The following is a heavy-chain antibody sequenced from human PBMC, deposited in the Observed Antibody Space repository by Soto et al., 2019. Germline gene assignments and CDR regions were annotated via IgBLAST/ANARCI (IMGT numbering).Heavy chain of an antibody. CDR2: ISGSGGST. Sequence: EVQLLESGGGLVQPGGSLRLSCAASGFTFSSYAMSWVRQAPGKGLEWVSAISGSGGSTYYADSVKGRFTISRDNSKNTLYLQMNSLRAEDTAVYYCAKGTGIVFDGYYYYGMDVWGQGTTVTVSS. D-gene: IGHD1-26*01. CDR1: GFTFSSYA. CDR3: AKGTGIVFDGYYYYGMDV. J-gene: IGHJ6*02. V-gene: IGHV3-23*01.